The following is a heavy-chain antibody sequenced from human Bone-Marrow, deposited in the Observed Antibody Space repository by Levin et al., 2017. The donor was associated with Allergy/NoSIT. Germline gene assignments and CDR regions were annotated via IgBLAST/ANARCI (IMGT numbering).Heavy chain of an antibody. D-gene: IGHD3-10*01. CDR2: ISGSGDDT. Sequence: GESLKISCAASGFSFGSYAMSWVRQAPGKGLEWVSGISGSGDDTYYADSVKGRFTISRDNSKNTLSVEMNSLRADDTAVYYCAKDWSGVPAGMDVWGQGTTVTVAS. CDR3: AKDWSGVPAGMDV. CDR1: GFSFGSYA. V-gene: IGHV3-23*01. J-gene: IGHJ6*02.